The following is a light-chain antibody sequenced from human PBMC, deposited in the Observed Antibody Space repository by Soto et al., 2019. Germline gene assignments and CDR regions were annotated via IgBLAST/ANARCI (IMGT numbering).Light chain of an antibody. CDR1: QSVSYW. V-gene: IGKV1-5*01. J-gene: IGKJ1*01. CDR2: DAS. Sequence: EIQMTQSPSTLSASVGDRVTITCRASQSVSYWLAWYQQTPGKAPKLLVHDASTLLSGVPSRFSGSVSGTDFILTIGSLQPDDFATYYCQQYKSYPWTFGQGTKV. CDR3: QQYKSYPWT.